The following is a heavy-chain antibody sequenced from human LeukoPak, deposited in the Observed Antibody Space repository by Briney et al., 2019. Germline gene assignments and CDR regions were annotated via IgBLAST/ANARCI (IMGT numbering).Heavy chain of an antibody. D-gene: IGHD2-15*01. CDR1: GFTFSSYE. J-gene: IGHJ5*02. V-gene: IGHV3-48*03. CDR3: ARNTGGGIYNWFDR. CDR2: ISSSGSTM. Sequence: GGSLRLSCAASGFTFSSYEMNWVRQAPGKGLEWVSYISSSGSTMYYADSLKGRFTISRDNAKNSVYLQMNSLRAKDTAVYYCARNTGGGIYNWFDRWGQGTLVTVSS.